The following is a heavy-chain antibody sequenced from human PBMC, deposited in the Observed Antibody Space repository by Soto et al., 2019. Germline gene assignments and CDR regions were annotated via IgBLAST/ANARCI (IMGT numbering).Heavy chain of an antibody. V-gene: IGHV1-69*13. J-gene: IGHJ5*02. CDR2: IIPIFGTA. CDR3: ARSPSSHCTNGVCYTYWFDP. D-gene: IGHD2-8*01. CDR1: GGTFSSYA. Sequence: SVKVSCKASGGTFSSYAISWVRQAPGQGLEWMGGIIPIFGTANYAQKFQGRVTITADESTSTAYMELSSLRSEDTAVYYCARSPSSHCTNGVCYTYWFDPWGQGTLVTVSS.